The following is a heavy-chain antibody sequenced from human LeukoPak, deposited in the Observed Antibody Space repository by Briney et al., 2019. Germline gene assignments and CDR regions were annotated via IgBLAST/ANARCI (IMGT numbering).Heavy chain of an antibody. CDR3: AKDYDVLTGYYIWFGP. J-gene: IGHJ5*02. D-gene: IGHD3-9*01. V-gene: IGHV3-9*01. CDR2: ISWDSGSI. Sequence: PGRSLRLSCAASGFTFDDYAMHWVRQAPGKGLEWVSGISWDSGSIGYADSVKGRFTISRDNSKNTLYLQMNSLRAEDTAVYYCAKDYDVLTGYYIWFGPWGQGTLVTVSS. CDR1: GFTFDDYA.